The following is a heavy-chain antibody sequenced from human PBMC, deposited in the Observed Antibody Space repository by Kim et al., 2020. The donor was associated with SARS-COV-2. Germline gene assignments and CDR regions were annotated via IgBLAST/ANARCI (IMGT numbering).Heavy chain of an antibody. D-gene: IGHD3-10*01. Sequence: GGSLRLSCAASGFTFSSYGMHWVRQAPGKGLEWVAVISYDGSNKYYADSVKGRFTISRDNSKNTLYLQMNSLRAEDTAVYYCARATYYYGSGTDLLGPIEYDMDVWGQGTTVTVSS. J-gene: IGHJ6*02. CDR2: ISYDGSNK. CDR1: GFTFSSYG. CDR3: ARATYYYGSGTDLLGPIEYDMDV. V-gene: IGHV3-33*05.